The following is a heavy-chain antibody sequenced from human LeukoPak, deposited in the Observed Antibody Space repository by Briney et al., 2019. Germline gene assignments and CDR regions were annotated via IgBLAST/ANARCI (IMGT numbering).Heavy chain of an antibody. CDR3: AREGGYSSGWKGNWFDP. CDR1: GGSISSYY. CDR2: IYYSGST. D-gene: IGHD6-19*01. V-gene: IGHV4-59*01. J-gene: IGHJ5*02. Sequence: PSETLSLTCTVSGGSISSYYWSWIRQPPGKGPEWIGYIYYSGSTNYNPSLKSRVTISVDTSKNQFSLKLSSVTAADTAVYYCAREGGYSSGWKGNWFDPWGQGTLVTVSS.